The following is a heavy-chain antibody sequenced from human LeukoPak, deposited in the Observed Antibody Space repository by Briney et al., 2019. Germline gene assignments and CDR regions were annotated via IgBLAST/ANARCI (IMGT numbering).Heavy chain of an antibody. CDR1: GYTFTGYY. CDR2: INPNSGGT. D-gene: IGHD3-9*01. J-gene: IGHJ4*02. CDR3: ARDWSVKPYYDILTGPSLDY. Sequence: ASVKVSCKASGYTFTGYYMHWVRQAPGQGLEWMGRINPNSGGTNYAQKLQGRVTMTRDTSISTAYTELSRLRSDDTAVYYCARDWSVKPYYDILTGPSLDYWGQGTLVTVSS. V-gene: IGHV1-2*06.